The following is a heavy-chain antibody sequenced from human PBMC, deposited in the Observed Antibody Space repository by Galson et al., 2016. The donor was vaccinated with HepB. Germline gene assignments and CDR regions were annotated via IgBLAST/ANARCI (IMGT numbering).Heavy chain of an antibody. J-gene: IGHJ3*01. CDR2: VDPEDGET. CDR3: ARARVGDYDTFDL. CDR1: GYTFTDYY. Sequence: VKVSCKVSGYTFTDYYMHWVQQAPGKGLEWVGLVDPEDGETVYAEKFQGGVTLSADTSTTTAYMELTSLRSDDTAVYFCARARVGDYDTFDLWGQGTMVTVSS. D-gene: IGHD4-17*01. V-gene: IGHV1-69-2*01.